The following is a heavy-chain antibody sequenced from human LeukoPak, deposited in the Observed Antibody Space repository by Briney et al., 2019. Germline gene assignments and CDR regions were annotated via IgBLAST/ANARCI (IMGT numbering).Heavy chain of an antibody. V-gene: IGHV4-34*01. Sequence: PSETLSLTCAVYGGSFSGYYWSWIRQPPGKGLEWIGEINHSGSTNYNPSLKSRVTISVDTSKNQFSLKLSSVTAADTVVYYCARMAVAGSYWGQGTLVTVSS. J-gene: IGHJ4*02. CDR2: INHSGST. CDR1: GGSFSGYY. D-gene: IGHD6-19*01. CDR3: ARMAVAGSY.